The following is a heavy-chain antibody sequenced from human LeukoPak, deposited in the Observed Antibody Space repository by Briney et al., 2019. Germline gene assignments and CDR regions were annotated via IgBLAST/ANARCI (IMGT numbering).Heavy chain of an antibody. CDR2: IYSGGST. Sequence: GGSLRLSCTASGFTVSSNYMSWVRQAPGKGLEWVSVIYSGGSTYYADSVKGRFTISRDNSKNTLYLQMNSLRAEDTAVYYCARVRRDIVASYYYYYYMDVWGKGTTVTVSS. CDR1: GFTVSSNY. V-gene: IGHV3-53*01. J-gene: IGHJ6*03. D-gene: IGHD5-12*01. CDR3: ARVRRDIVASYYYYYYMDV.